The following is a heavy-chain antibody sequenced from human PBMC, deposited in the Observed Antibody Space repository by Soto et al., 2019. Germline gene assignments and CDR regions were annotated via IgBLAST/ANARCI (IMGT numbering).Heavy chain of an antibody. J-gene: IGHJ4*02. D-gene: IGHD1-26*01. CDR3: ARDSGSSDGFDN. V-gene: IGHV3-21*01. Sequence: EVQLVESGGGLVQPGGSLRLSCAASGFTFSSYNMIWVRQAPGKGLQWVSHISSSSSYRYYEDSVKGRFTISRDNARNALYLQMNSLRGEDTGVYYCARDSGSSDGFDNWGQGTLVTVSS. CDR1: GFTFSSYN. CDR2: ISSSSSYR.